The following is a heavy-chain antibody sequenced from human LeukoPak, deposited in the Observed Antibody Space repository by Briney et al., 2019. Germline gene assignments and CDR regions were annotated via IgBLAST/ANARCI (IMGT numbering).Heavy chain of an antibody. CDR3: TRDRGGSYSAIDY. V-gene: IGHV3-48*04. CDR1: GFTFSSYS. CDR2: ISSSSITI. D-gene: IGHD2-15*01. Sequence: GGSLRLSCAASGFTFSSYSLNWVRQAPGKGLEWVSFISSSSITIYYADSVKGRFTISRDNAEKSLYLQMNSLRAEDTAVYYCTRDRGGSYSAIDYWGQGTLVTVSS. J-gene: IGHJ4*02.